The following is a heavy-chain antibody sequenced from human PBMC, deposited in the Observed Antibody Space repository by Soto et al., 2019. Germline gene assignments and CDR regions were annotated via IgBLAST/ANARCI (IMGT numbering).Heavy chain of an antibody. CDR2: IYYSGST. J-gene: IGHJ4*02. Sequence: SETLSLTCTVSGGSISSSSYYWGWIRQPPGKGLEWIGSIYYSGSTYYNPSLKSRVTISVDTSKNQFSLKLSSVTAADTAVYYCARHTSTYYDFWSGYLSAFDYWGQGTLVTVSS. D-gene: IGHD3-3*01. CDR1: GGSISSSSYY. CDR3: ARHTSTYYDFWSGYLSAFDY. V-gene: IGHV4-39*01.